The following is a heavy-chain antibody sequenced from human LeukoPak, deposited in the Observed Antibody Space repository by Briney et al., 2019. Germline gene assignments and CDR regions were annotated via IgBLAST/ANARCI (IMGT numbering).Heavy chain of an antibody. CDR3: AKGMSSGWYYFDY. CDR1: GFTFSSYA. V-gene: IGHV3-23*01. D-gene: IGHD6-19*01. CDR2: IKTDESST. J-gene: IGHJ4*02. Sequence: GGSLRLSCAASGFTFSSYAMSWVRQAPGKGLVWVSRIKTDESSTSYADSVKGRFTISRDNSQDTMYLQMNSLTADDTAVYYCAKGMSSGWYYFDYWGQGTLVTVSS.